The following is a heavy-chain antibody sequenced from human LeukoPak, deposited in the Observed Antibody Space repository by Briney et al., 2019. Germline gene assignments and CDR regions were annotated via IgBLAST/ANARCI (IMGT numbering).Heavy chain of an antibody. Sequence: ASVKVSCKASGYTFTSYYMHWVRQAPGQGPEWMGIINPSGGSTSYAQKFQGRVTMTRDTSTSTVYMELSSLRSEDTAVYYCARDPLHYDFWSGYEAAEYFQHWGQGTLVTVSS. CDR2: INPSGGST. V-gene: IGHV1-46*01. CDR1: GYTFTSYY. D-gene: IGHD3-3*01. CDR3: ARDPLHYDFWSGYEAAEYFQH. J-gene: IGHJ1*01.